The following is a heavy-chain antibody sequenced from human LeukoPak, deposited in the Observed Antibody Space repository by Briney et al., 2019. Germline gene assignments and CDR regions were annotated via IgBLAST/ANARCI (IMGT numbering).Heavy chain of an antibody. Sequence: GGSLRLSCAASGFTFSSYGMHWVRQAPGKGLEWVAVISYDGSNKYYADSVKGRFTISRDNSKNTLYLQMNSLRAEDTAVYYCAKPVIVGATYAFDIWGQGTMVTVSS. CDR3: AKPVIVGATYAFDI. CDR1: GFTFSSYG. J-gene: IGHJ3*02. D-gene: IGHD1-26*01. V-gene: IGHV3-30*18. CDR2: ISYDGSNK.